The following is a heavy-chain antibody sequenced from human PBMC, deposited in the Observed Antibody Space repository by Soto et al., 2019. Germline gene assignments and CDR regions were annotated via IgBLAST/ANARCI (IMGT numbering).Heavy chain of an antibody. CDR2: IYHSGST. J-gene: IGHJ4*02. D-gene: IGHD1-26*01. CDR3: ASGGFLGGSYYEPYY. Sequence: VQLQEPGQGLVKPSGTLSLTCAASGGSISRITGWIWVRQPPGKGLEWIGEIYHSGSTNYNPALKSRVTISVDKSKNQFSLKLSSVTAADTAVYYCASGGFLGGSYYEPYYWGQGTLVTVSS. CDR1: GGSISRITG. V-gene: IGHV4-4*02.